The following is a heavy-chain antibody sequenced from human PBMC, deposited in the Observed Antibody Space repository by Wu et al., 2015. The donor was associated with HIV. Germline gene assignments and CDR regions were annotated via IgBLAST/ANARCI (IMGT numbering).Heavy chain of an antibody. J-gene: IGHJ3*02. CDR2: ISAYNGKT. D-gene: IGHD2-15*01. Sequence: QVQLVQSGAEVKKPGASVKVSCKVSGHTFNSYGFSWVRQAPGQGLEWLGWISAYNGKTNYAQNLQGRVTMTTDTVTSTVYMELRSLRSEDTAVYYCARDRHCSGGSCYRIAFDIWGQGTMVTVSP. CDR1: GHTFNSYG. CDR3: ARDRHCSGGSCYRIAFDI. V-gene: IGHV1-18*01.